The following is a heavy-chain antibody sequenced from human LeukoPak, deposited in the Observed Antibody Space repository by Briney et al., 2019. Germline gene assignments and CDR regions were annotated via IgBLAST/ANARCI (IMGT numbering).Heavy chain of an antibody. D-gene: IGHD7-27*01. CDR3: TRDSGADRRYFDL. CDR2: IDGDGATT. J-gene: IGHJ2*01. V-gene: IGHV3-74*01. CDR1: GFTFNSYL. Sequence: GGSLRLSCAASGFTFNSYLMSGVRQAPGKGLVWVSRIDGDGATTSYEDSVKGRFTISRDNANNMVYLEMNSLRVEDTAVYYCTRDSGADRRYFDLWGRGTLVTVSS.